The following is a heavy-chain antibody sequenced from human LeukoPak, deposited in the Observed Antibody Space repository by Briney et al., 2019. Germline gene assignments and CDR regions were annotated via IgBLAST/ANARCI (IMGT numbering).Heavy chain of an antibody. J-gene: IGHJ6*02. CDR1: GYTFTSYG. CDR2: IIPSGGDT. D-gene: IGHD3-10*01. CDR3: ARVTMLRGVIGTNGMDI. Sequence: ASVTVSCKASGYTFTSYGISWVRQAPGQGLEWMGVIIPSGGDTTYAQRFQGRVTMTRDTSTSTVYTELTSLRSEDTAVYYCARVTMLRGVIGTNGMDIWGQGTTVTVSS. V-gene: IGHV1-46*01.